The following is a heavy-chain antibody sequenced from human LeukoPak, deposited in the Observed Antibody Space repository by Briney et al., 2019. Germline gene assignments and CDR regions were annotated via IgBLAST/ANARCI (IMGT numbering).Heavy chain of an antibody. D-gene: IGHD2-15*01. V-gene: IGHV1-2*02. Sequence: GASVKVSCKASGYNFTGYYMHWVRQAPGQGLEWMGWINPNSGGTKYAQKFKGRVTMTRDTSISTAYMELSRLRSDDTAIYYCARVDPCSGGSCWTYYYYYMDVWGKGTTVTISS. J-gene: IGHJ6*03. CDR1: GYNFTGYY. CDR3: ARVDPCSGGSCWTYYYYYMDV. CDR2: INPNSGGT.